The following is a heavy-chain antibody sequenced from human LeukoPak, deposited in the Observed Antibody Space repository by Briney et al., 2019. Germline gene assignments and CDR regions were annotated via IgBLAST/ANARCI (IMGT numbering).Heavy chain of an antibody. J-gene: IGHJ6*04. CDR1: GYTFTGYY. D-gene: IGHD3-10*01. CDR2: INPNSGGT. Sequence: GASVKVSCKASGYTFTGYYMHWVRQAPGQGLEWMGWINPNSGGTNYAQKFQGLVTMTRDTSISTAYMELSRLRSDDTAVYYCARGGTMVRGVKGYYYGMDVWGKGTTVTVSS. V-gene: IGHV1-2*04. CDR3: ARGGTMVRGVKGYYYGMDV.